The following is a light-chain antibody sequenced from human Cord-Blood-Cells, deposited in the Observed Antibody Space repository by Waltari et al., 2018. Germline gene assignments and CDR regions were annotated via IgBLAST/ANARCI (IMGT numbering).Light chain of an antibody. CDR1: ESVLYSSNNKNY. CDR3: QQYYSTPRT. CDR2: WAS. J-gene: IGKJ1*01. Sequence: DIVMTQSPDSLAVSLGRRATINCKPSESVLYSSNNKNYLAWYQQKPGQPPKLLIYWASTRESGVPDRFSGSGSGTDFTLTISSLQAEDVAVYYCQQYYSTPRTFGQGTKVEIK. V-gene: IGKV4-1*01.